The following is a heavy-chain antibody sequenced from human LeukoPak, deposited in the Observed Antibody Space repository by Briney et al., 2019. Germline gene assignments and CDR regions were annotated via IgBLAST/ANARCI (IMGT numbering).Heavy chain of an antibody. CDR1: GFTFSDFY. V-gene: IGHV3-7*03. CDR2: INKDGSEE. CDR3: ARWPHCQDF. J-gene: IGHJ4*02. Sequence: PGGSLRLSCAASGFTFSDFYMSWVRQAPGKGLEWVANINKDGSEEKYVDSVKGRFTISRDSAKNSLYLQMSSLRADDTAVYYCARWPHCQDFWGRGTRVTVSS.